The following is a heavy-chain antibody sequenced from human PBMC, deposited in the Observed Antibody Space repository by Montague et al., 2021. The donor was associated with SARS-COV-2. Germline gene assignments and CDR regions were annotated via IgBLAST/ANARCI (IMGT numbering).Heavy chain of an antibody. J-gene: IGHJ3*02. CDR2: ISYDGSNK. CDR1: RFTFSIYA. V-gene: IGHV3-30-3*01. Sequence: SLRLSCAASRFTFSIYAMLWVRHSPGKGLECVAVISYDGSNKYYADSVKGRFTISRDHSKNTLYLQMNSLRAEDTAVYYCARERLWGDAFDIWGQGTMVTVSS. D-gene: IGHD3-10*01. CDR3: ARERLWGDAFDI.